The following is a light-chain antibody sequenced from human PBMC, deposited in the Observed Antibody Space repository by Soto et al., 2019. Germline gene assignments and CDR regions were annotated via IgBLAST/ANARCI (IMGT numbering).Light chain of an antibody. Sequence: EIVLTQSPGTLSLSPGERATLSCRASQSVNNNYLAWYQQKPGQAPRLLIYGASSRATGIPDRFSGSGSGTDFTFTISRLEPEDCAVYYCQQYGSSQYTFGQGTKLEIK. V-gene: IGKV3-20*01. J-gene: IGKJ2*01. CDR1: QSVNNNY. CDR2: GAS. CDR3: QQYGSSQYT.